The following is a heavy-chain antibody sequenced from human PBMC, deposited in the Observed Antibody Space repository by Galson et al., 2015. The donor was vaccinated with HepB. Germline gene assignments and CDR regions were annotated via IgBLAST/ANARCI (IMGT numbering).Heavy chain of an antibody. D-gene: IGHD3-3*01. J-gene: IGHJ6*03. Sequence: SVKVSCKASGGTFSSYAISWVRQAPGQGLEWMGGIIPIFGTANYAQKFQGRVTITADESTSTAYMELSSLRSEDTAVYYCARGGDFWSGYYDYYYYMDVWGKGTTVTVSS. V-gene: IGHV1-69*13. CDR1: GGTFSSYA. CDR3: ARGGDFWSGYYDYYYYMDV. CDR2: IIPIFGTA.